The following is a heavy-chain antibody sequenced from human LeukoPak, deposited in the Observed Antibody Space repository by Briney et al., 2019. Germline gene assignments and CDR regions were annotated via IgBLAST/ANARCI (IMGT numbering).Heavy chain of an antibody. CDR1: GFTFSNYW. Sequence: GGSLRLSCAASGFTFSNYWMYWVRQAPGKGLVWVSRINGDGSTTSYADSVKGRFAISRDNAKNTLYLQMNSLRAEDTAVYYCARVMTTISGEVYWFDPWGQGTLVTVSS. V-gene: IGHV3-74*01. CDR2: INGDGSTT. CDR3: ARVMTTISGEVYWFDP. D-gene: IGHD5-24*01. J-gene: IGHJ5*02.